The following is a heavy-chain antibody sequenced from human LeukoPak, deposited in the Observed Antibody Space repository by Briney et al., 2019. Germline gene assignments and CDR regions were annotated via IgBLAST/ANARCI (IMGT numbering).Heavy chain of an antibody. CDR2: ISWDGGST. CDR1: GFTFDDYT. CDR3: ARENYVGAFDI. J-gene: IGHJ3*02. V-gene: IGHV3-43*01. D-gene: IGHD1-7*01. Sequence: PGGSLRLSCAASGFTFDDYTMHWVRQAPGKGLEWVSLISWDGGSTYYAGSVKGRFTISRDNAKNSLYLQMNSLRAEDTAVYYCARENYVGAFDIWGQGTMVTVSS.